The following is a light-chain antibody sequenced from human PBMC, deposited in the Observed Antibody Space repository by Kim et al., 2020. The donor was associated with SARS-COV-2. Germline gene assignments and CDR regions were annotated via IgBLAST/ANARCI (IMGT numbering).Light chain of an antibody. CDR3: HQYSDWPPYT. CDR2: GAS. CDR1: QSVSSN. J-gene: IGKJ2*01. Sequence: VSPGERAPPSCRASQSVSSNLALYQQKPGQAPRLLIYGASTRATGIPARFSGSGSGTEFTLTISSLQSEDFAVYYCHQYSDWPPYTFGQGTKLEI. V-gene: IGKV3-15*01.